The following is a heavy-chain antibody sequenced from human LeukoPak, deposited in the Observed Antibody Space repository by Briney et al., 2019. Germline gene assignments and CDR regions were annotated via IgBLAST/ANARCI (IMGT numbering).Heavy chain of an antibody. CDR3: AKAMRYETRGTFDI. Sequence: PGGSLSLSCAASGFTFDDYAMHWVRQAPGKGLEWVSGINWSGDTIGYADSVKGRFTISRDNAKNSLYLQMNSLRGEDTALYYCAKAMRYETRGTFDIWGQGTMVSVSS. D-gene: IGHD2-2*01. V-gene: IGHV3-9*01. CDR2: INWSGDTI. J-gene: IGHJ3*02. CDR1: GFTFDDYA.